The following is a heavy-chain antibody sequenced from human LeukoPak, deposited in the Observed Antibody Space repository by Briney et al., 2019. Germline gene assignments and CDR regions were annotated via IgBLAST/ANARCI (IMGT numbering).Heavy chain of an antibody. CDR1: GGSISSGSYY. CDR2: IYTSGST. V-gene: IGHV4-61*02. CDR3: AREDYGAASNNWFDP. J-gene: IGHJ5*02. Sequence: PSETLSLTCTVSGGSISSGSYYWSWIRQPAGKGLEWIGRIYTSGSTNYNPSLKSRVTISVDTSKNQFSLKLSSVTAADTAIYYCAREDYGAASNNWFDPWGQGTLVTVSS. D-gene: IGHD3-10*01.